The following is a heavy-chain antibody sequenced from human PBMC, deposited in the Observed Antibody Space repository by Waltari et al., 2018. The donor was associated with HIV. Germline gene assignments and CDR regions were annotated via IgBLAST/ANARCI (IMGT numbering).Heavy chain of an antibody. V-gene: IGHV1-18*01. CDR1: DDTPTSYA. J-gene: IGHJ6*02. D-gene: IGHD3-10*01. CDR3: AREGTENYFGSGSYYYEGYYYYGMDV. CDR2: ISAYSGNT. Sequence: QVQLVQSGAAAKKPGAPVKVGCKASDDTPTSYASSLVAQAPGPELTWMGWISAYSGNTNYAQKVQGRVTMTTDTSTSTAYMELRSLRSDDTAVYYCAREGTENYFGSGSYYYEGYYYYGMDVWGQGTTVTVSS.